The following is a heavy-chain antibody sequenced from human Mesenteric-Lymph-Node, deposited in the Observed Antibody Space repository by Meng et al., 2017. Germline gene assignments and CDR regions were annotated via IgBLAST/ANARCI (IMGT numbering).Heavy chain of an antibody. CDR3: ASFPPPGKQWLVADY. D-gene: IGHD6-19*01. Sequence: QGQLQDAGEGLVKPWGPLSFTLAVFGGSISSSNWWSWVRQPPGKGLEWIGEIYHSGSTNYNPSLKSRVTISVDKSKNQFSLKLSSVTAADTAVYYCASFPPPGKQWLVADYWGQGTLVTVSS. CDR2: IYHSGST. J-gene: IGHJ4*02. CDR1: GGSISSSNW. V-gene: IGHV4-4*02.